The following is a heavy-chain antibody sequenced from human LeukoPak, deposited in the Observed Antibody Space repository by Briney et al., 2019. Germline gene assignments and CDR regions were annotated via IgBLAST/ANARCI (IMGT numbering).Heavy chain of an antibody. Sequence: ASVKVSCKASGYTFNSYGISWVRQATGQGLEWMGWISAYNGNTNYAQKLQGRVTMTTDTSASTAYMELSSLTSEDTAVYYCARDYDYLWGSYRANHNYFDYWGQGTLVTVSS. CDR3: ARDYDYLWGSYRANHNYFDY. J-gene: IGHJ4*02. CDR2: ISAYNGNT. CDR1: GYTFNSYG. V-gene: IGHV1-18*01. D-gene: IGHD3-16*02.